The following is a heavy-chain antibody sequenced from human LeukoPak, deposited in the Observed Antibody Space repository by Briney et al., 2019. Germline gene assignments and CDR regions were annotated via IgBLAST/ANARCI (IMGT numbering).Heavy chain of an antibody. D-gene: IGHD3-16*01. CDR3: ARYRVITNDYFDS. J-gene: IGHJ4*02. V-gene: IGHV3-11*01. Sequence: GGSLRLSCAASGFTFGDYYMSWIRQAPGKGLERVSYISNSGNTIKEADSVKGRFTISRDNAQTSLFLQMKSLRAEDTAVYYCARYRVITNDYFDSWGQGTLVTVSS. CDR1: GFTFGDYY. CDR2: ISNSGNTI.